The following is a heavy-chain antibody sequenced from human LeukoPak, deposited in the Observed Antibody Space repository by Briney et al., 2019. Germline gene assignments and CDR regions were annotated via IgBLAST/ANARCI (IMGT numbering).Heavy chain of an antibody. CDR3: ARDRIAYCGGDCYPGGP. V-gene: IGHV7-4-1*02. J-gene: IGHJ5*02. D-gene: IGHD2-21*02. Sequence: ASVKVSCKASGYTFTSYAMNWVRQAPGQGLEWMGWINTDTGNPTYAQGFTGRFVFSLDTSVSTAYLQISSLKAEDTAVYYCARDRIAYCGGDCYPGGPWGQGTLVTVSS. CDR1: GYTFTSYA. CDR2: INTDTGNP.